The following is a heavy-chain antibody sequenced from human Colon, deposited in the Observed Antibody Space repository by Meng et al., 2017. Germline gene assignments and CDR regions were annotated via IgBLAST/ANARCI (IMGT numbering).Heavy chain of an antibody. V-gene: IGHV4-59*01. Sequence: QVHLPESGPGLVKPSETLSLTCTVSGGSISNYYWSWIRQPPGKGLEWIGYIYYSGTTNYNPSLKSRVTISIDTSKNQFSLKLNSVTAADTAVYYCAGDSSGYNWLDPWGQGTLVTVSS. CDR3: AGDSSGYNWLDP. D-gene: IGHD6-19*01. CDR2: IYYSGTT. J-gene: IGHJ5*02. CDR1: GGSISNYY.